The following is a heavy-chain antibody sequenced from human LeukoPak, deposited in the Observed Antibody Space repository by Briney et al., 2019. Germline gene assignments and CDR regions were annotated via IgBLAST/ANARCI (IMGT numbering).Heavy chain of an antibody. CDR1: GYTFTSYD. Sequence: GASVKVSCKASGYTFTSYDINWVRQATGQGLEWMGWMNPNSGNTGYAQKFQGRVTMTRDTSTSTVYMELSSLRSEDTAVYYCARVKAVATDYWGQGTLVTVSS. CDR3: ARVKAVATDY. D-gene: IGHD5-12*01. J-gene: IGHJ4*02. V-gene: IGHV1-8*01. CDR2: MNPNSGNT.